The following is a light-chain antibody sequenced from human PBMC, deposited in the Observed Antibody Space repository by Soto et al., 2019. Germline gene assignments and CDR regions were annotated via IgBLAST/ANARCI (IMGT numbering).Light chain of an antibody. V-gene: IGKV1-5*03. Sequence: EIQMTQSPSTLSGSIGDRVTITCRASQTISSWLAWYQQKPGKAPKLLIYKASTLKSGVPSRFSGSGSGTDFTLTISRLEPEDFAVYYCQQYGSSGTFGQGTKVDI. J-gene: IGKJ1*01. CDR1: QTISSW. CDR2: KAS. CDR3: QQYGSSGT.